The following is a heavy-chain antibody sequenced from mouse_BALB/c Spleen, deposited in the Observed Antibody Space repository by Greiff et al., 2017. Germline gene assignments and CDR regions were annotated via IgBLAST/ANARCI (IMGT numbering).Heavy chain of an antibody. CDR2: IYPSDSYT. D-gene: IGHD2-1*01. Sequence: QVQLQQSGAELVRPGASVKLSCKASGYTFTSYWINWVKQRPGQGLEWIGNIYPSDSYTNYNQKFKDKATLTVDKSSSTAYMQLSSPTSEDSAVYYCTRGDYGNSYFDYWGQGTTLTVSS. CDR1: GYTFTSYW. J-gene: IGHJ2*01. CDR3: TRGDYGNSYFDY. V-gene: IGHV1-69*02.